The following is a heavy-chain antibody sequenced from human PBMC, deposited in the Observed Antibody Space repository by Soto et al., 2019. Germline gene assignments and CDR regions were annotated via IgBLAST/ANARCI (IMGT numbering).Heavy chain of an antibody. D-gene: IGHD2-15*01. CDR1: GFTFSSYS. CDR2: ISSSSSTI. Sequence: GGSLRLSCAASGFTFSSYSMNWVRQAPGKGLEWVSYISSSSSTIYYADSVKGRFTISRDNAKNSLYLQMNSLRAEDTAVYYCARDLEGYCSGGSCYLDYYYYYMDVWGKGTTVTVSS. CDR3: ARDLEGYCSGGSCYLDYYYYYMDV. J-gene: IGHJ6*03. V-gene: IGHV3-48*01.